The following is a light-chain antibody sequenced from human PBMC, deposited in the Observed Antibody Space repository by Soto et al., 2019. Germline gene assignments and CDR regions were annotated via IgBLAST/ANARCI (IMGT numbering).Light chain of an antibody. Sequence: QAVVTQPPSVSGAPGQRVTISCTGSSSNIGAGYDVHWYQQLPGTAPKLLIYGNSNRPSGVPDQFSGSKSGTSASLAITGLQAEDEADYYCQSYDSSLSVWVFGGGTKLTVL. V-gene: IGLV1-40*01. CDR2: GNS. CDR3: QSYDSSLSVWV. CDR1: SSNIGAGYD. J-gene: IGLJ3*02.